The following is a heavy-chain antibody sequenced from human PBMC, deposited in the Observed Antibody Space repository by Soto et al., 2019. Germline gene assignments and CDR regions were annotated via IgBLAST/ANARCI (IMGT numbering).Heavy chain of an antibody. CDR3: AKGSSWAGDYYYGMDV. CDR2: ISGSGGST. CDR1: GFTFSSYA. Sequence: LGGSLRLSCAASGFTFSSYAMSWVRQAPGKGLEWVSAISGSGGSTYYADSVKGRFTISRDNSKNTLYLQMNSLRAEDTALYYCAKGSSWAGDYYYGMDVWGQGTTVTVSS. D-gene: IGHD2-2*01. J-gene: IGHJ6*02. V-gene: IGHV3-23*01.